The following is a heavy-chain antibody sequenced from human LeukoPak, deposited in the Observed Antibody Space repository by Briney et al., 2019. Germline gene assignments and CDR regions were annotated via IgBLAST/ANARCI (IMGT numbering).Heavy chain of an antibody. Sequence: GGSLRLSCAASGFTFSSCSMNWVRQAPGKGLEWVSSISSSSSYIYYADSVKGRFTISRDNAKNSLYLQMNSLRAEDTAVYYCAKVGRTAYGMDVWGQGTTVTVSS. J-gene: IGHJ6*02. D-gene: IGHD2-21*02. V-gene: IGHV3-21*01. CDR2: ISSSSSYI. CDR3: AKVGRTAYGMDV. CDR1: GFTFSSCS.